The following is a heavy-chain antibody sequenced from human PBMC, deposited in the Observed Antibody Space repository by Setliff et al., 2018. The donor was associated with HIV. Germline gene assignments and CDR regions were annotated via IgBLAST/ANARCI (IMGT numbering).Heavy chain of an antibody. V-gene: IGHV4-61*02. CDR3: ARGHCSETSCYESDALDI. Sequence: SETLSLTCTVSVGSITNGGSYWTWIRQPAGKGLEWIGLTYTSGSTNLNPSLKSRVTISMDMSKNQFSLKLTSLTAADTAVYYCARGHCSETSCYESDALDIWGQGTMVTVSS. D-gene: IGHD2-2*01. CDR1: VGSITNGGSY. CDR2: TYTSGST. J-gene: IGHJ3*02.